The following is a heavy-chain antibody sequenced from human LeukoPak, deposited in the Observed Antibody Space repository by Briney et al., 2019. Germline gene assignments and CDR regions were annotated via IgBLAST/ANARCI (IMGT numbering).Heavy chain of an antibody. CDR3: AVYPRIFGVVGNAFDI. J-gene: IGHJ3*02. CDR2: IYHSGST. D-gene: IGHD3-3*01. V-gene: IGHV4-59*04. Sequence: SETLSLTCTVSGGSISSYYWSWIRQPPGKGLEWIGYIYHSGSTYYNPSLKSRVTISVDRSKNQFSLKLSSVTAADTAVYYCAVYPRIFGVVGNAFDIWGQGTMVTVSS. CDR1: GGSISSYY.